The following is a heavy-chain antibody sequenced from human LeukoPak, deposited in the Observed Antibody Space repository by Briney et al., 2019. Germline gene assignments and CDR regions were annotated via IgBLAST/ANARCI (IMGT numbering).Heavy chain of an antibody. D-gene: IGHD5-24*01. CDR2: ISYSGST. J-gene: IGHJ4*02. CDR1: GGSISSSSHY. V-gene: IGHV4-39*01. Sequence: SETLSLTCTVSGGSISSSSHYWGWIRQPPGKGPEWIGSISYSGSTWYDPSLKSRVTISIDTSKSLFSLDLSSVTAADTAIYYCVRHADHGYNQMGFDCWSQGTLVTVSS. CDR3: VRHADHGYNQMGFDC.